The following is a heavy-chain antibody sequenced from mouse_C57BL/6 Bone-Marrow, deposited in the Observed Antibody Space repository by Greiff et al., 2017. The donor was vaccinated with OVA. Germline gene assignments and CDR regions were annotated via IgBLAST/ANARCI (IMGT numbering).Heavy chain of an antibody. CDR3: ASLIYYYGSSSNWDVL. V-gene: IGHV1-69*01. CDR1: GYTFTSYW. D-gene: IGHD1-1*01. CDR2: IDPSDSYT. J-gene: IGHJ2*01. Sequence: VQLQQPGAELVMPGASVKLSCKASGYTFTSYWMHWVKQRPGQGLEWIGEIDPSDSYTNYNQKFKGKSTLTVDKSSSTAYMQLSSLTSEDSAAYYCASLIYYYGSSSNWDVLWGQGTTLTVSS.